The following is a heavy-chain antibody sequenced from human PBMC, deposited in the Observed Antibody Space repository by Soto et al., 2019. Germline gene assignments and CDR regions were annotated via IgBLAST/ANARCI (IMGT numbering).Heavy chain of an antibody. J-gene: IGHJ6*03. Sequence: SETLSLTCTVSGGSISSNSYYWGWLRQPPGKGLEWIGNIYYSGSTYYTPSLKSRVTISVDTSKNQFSLKLSSVTAADTAVYYCARQGSGYDFGDVYYYYYMDVWGKGTTVTVSS. CDR1: GGSISSNSYY. V-gene: IGHV4-39*01. CDR2: IYYSGST. D-gene: IGHD5-12*01. CDR3: ARQGSGYDFGDVYYYYYMDV.